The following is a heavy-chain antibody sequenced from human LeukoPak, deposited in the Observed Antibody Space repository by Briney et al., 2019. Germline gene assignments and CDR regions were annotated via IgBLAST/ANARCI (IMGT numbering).Heavy chain of an antibody. D-gene: IGHD3-10*01. CDR1: GDSISSGSYY. CDR3: ARGLPDGSGTFYSDY. Sequence: SETLSLTCTVSGDSISSGSYYWTWVRQHPGKGLEWIGYIHYSGNAYYNPSLKSRVTISVDTSKNQFSLKLDSVTAADTAVYYCARGLPDGSGTFYSDYWGQGALVTVSS. CDR2: IHYSGNA. V-gene: IGHV4-31*03. J-gene: IGHJ4*02.